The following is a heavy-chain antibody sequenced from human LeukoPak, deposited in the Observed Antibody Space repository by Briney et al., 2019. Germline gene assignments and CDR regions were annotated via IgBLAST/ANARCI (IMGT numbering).Heavy chain of an antibody. Sequence: SETLSLTCIVSGASISSYYWSWIRQPPGKGLEWIGYIYYSGSTNYNPSLKSRVTISVDTSKNHFSLKLTSVTVADTAVYYCARHWAETTGPYAFDFWGQGTMVTVSS. CDR2: IYYSGST. CDR3: ARHWAETTGPYAFDF. D-gene: IGHD1-14*01. J-gene: IGHJ3*01. V-gene: IGHV4-59*01. CDR1: GASISSYY.